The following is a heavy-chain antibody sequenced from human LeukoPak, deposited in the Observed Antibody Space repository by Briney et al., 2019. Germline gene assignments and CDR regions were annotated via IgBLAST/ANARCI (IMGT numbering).Heavy chain of an antibody. J-gene: IGHJ4*02. D-gene: IGHD1-26*01. Sequence: GGSLRLSYAASGFTFKNAWMSWVRQAPGKGLEWVGRIRSKRDGGTTDYVAPVKGRFTISRDDSKNTLYLQMNSLKTEDTAVYYCGWDDKSVFDYWGQGTLVTVSS. CDR2: IRSKRDGGTT. CDR1: GFTFKNAW. CDR3: GWDDKSVFDY. V-gene: IGHV3-15*01.